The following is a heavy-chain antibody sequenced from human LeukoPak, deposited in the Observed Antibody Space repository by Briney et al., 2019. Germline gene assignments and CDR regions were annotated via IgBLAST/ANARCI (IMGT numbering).Heavy chain of an antibody. Sequence: EASVKVSCKASGYTFTDNYIHWVRQAPGQGLEWMGWINPNTGGTNYAQKFQGRVTMTRDTSFSTASMEMSRLRSDDTAVYFCARARYDTSDNYADDAFDIWGQGTMVTVST. CDR1: GYTFTDNY. CDR2: INPNTGGT. J-gene: IGHJ3*02. CDR3: ARARYDTSDNYADDAFDI. D-gene: IGHD3-22*01. V-gene: IGHV1-2*02.